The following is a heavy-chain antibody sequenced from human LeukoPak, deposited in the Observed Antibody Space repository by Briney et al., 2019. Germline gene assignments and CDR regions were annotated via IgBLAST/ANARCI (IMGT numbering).Heavy chain of an antibody. D-gene: IGHD7-27*01. CDR1: RYTFTSHD. CDR3: TVGPPNWGFDY. Sequence: GASVKVSCTASRYTFTSHDINWVRQATGQGFEWMGWMSPNSGNTGYAQRFQGRVAMTRNTSISTAYMELSSLRSEGTAVYYCTVGPPNWGFDYWGQGTLVTVSS. J-gene: IGHJ4*02. CDR2: MSPNSGNT. V-gene: IGHV1-8*01.